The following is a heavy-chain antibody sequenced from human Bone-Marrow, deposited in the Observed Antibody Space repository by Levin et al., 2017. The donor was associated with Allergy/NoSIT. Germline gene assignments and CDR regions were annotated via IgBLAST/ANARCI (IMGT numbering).Heavy chain of an antibody. CDR1: GFTFSSYS. D-gene: IGHD2-21*02. V-gene: IGHV3-21*01. Sequence: GGSLRLSCAASGFTFSSYSMNWVRQAPGKGLEWVSSISSSSSYIYYADSVKGRFTISRDNAKNSLYLQMNSLRAEDTAVYYCARDISLREVTAKYWYFDLWGRGTLVTVSS. CDR2: ISSSSSYI. CDR3: ARDISLREVTAKYWYFDL. J-gene: IGHJ2*01.